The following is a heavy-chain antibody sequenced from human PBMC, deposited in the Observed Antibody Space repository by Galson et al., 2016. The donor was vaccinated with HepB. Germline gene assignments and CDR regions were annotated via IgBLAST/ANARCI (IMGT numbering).Heavy chain of an antibody. CDR1: GFVFSDSG. D-gene: IGHD1-26*01. Sequence: SLRLSCAASGFVFSDSGMHWVRQASGGGMEWIGRVRNKGNNYATTYGASRKGRVTSSSDDSKNTAYLQMHSLETEDTAVYSCTTIKWAGHQRIDHWGRGTLVTVSS. CDR3: TTIKWAGHQRIDH. J-gene: IGHJ4*02. CDR2: VRNKGNNYAT. V-gene: IGHV3-73*01.